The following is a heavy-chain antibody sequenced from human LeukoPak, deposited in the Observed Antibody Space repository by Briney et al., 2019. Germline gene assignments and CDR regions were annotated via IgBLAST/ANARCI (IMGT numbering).Heavy chain of an antibody. CDR2: ISGSGGST. CDR3: AKWVGIRPTHYYYYGMDV. Sequence: GGSLRLSCAASGFTFSSYAMSWVRQAPGKGLEWVSAISGSGGSTYYADSVKGRFTISRDNSKNTLYLQMNSLRAEDTAVYYCAKWVGIRPTHYYYYGMDVWGKGTTVTVSS. J-gene: IGHJ6*04. V-gene: IGHV3-23*01. D-gene: IGHD2-15*01. CDR1: GFTFSSYA.